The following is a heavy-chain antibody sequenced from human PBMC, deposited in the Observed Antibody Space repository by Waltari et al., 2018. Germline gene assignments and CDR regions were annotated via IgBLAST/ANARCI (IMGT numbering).Heavy chain of an antibody. D-gene: IGHD2-15*01. CDR1: GDSMTSSDW. J-gene: IGHJ4*02. V-gene: IGHV4-4*02. CDR2: VHHSGKT. Sequence: QLQLQQSGPGLVKPSESLSLTCVVSGDSMTSSDWWSWVRQSPGKGLEWIGQVHHSGKTNYNPSLASRVTVSIDTSNNQFSLKLPSPTAADTVMYYCARDRGRGLFLDSWGQGTLVTVSP. CDR3: ARDRGRGLFLDS.